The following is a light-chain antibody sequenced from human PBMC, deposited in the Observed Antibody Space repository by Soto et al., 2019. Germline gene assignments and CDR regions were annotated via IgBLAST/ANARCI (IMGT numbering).Light chain of an antibody. CDR1: QSVSSN. J-gene: IGKJ2*01. Sequence: EIVVTQSPATLSVSPGERATLSCRASQSVSSNLAWYQQKPGQAPRLLIYGASTRATGIPARFSGSGSGTEFTLTISSLQSEDFAVYYCQQYNNWPPYTFGQGTKREIK. V-gene: IGKV3-15*01. CDR3: QQYNNWPPYT. CDR2: GAS.